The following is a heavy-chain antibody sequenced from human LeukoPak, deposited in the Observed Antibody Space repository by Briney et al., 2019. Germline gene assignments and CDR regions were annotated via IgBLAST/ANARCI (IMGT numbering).Heavy chain of an antibody. CDR3: TKRGTVAVAGTEDN. CDR2: ISGSGRTT. J-gene: IGHJ4*02. V-gene: IGHV3-23*01. Sequence: PGGSLRLSCAASGFMFSSHAMSWVRQAPGKGLEWVSGISGSGRTTFYADSVKGRFTISRDNSKSTLYLQMNSLRAEDTAVYYCTKRGTVAVAGTEDNWGQGTLVTVSS. CDR1: GFMFSSHA. D-gene: IGHD6-19*01.